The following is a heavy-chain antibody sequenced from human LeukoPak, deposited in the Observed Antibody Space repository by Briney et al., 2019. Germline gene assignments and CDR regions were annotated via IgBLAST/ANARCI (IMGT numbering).Heavy chain of an antibody. Sequence: SQTLSLTCAISGDSVSSNSAAWNWIRQSPSRGLEWLGRTYYRSKWYNDYAVSVKSRITINPDTSKNQFSLQLNSVTPEDTAVYYCARVTPAGTGSYCSSTSCYSLYYYYMDVWGKGTTVTVSS. J-gene: IGHJ6*03. V-gene: IGHV6-1*01. CDR2: TYYRSKWYN. CDR1: GDSVSSNSAA. CDR3: ARVTPAGTGSYCSSTSCYSLYYYYMDV. D-gene: IGHD2-2*02.